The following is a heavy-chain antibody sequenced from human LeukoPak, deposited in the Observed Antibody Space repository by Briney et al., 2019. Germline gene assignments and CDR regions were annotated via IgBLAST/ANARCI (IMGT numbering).Heavy chain of an antibody. CDR2: ISGSGGST. V-gene: IGHV3-23*01. CDR3: AKSIVVVPAATTY. J-gene: IGHJ4*02. CDR1: GFTFSSYA. Sequence: GGSLRLSCAASGFTFSSYAMSWVRQAPGKGLEGVSAISGSGGSTYYADSVKGRFTISRDNSKNTLYLQMNSLRAEDTAVYYCAKSIVVVPAATTYWGQGTLVTVSS. D-gene: IGHD2-2*01.